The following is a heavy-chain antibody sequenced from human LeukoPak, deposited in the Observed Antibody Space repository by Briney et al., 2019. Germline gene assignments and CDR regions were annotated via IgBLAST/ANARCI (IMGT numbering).Heavy chain of an antibody. D-gene: IGHD3-16*01. CDR1: GFTFSDYG. CDR2: ISGSGIST. J-gene: IGHJ4*02. CDR3: AIWETDQGGEFDS. V-gene: IGHV3-23*01. Sequence: GGSLRLSCAAAGFTFSDYGMNWVRQAPGKGLEWVSGISGSGISTYYADSVKGRFTISRDNARNSLYLQMNGLRVEDTAVYFCAIWETDQGGEFDSWGQGTLVTVSS.